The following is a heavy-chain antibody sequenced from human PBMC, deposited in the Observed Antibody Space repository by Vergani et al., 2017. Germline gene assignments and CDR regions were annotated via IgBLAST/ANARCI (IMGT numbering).Heavy chain of an antibody. J-gene: IGHJ3*02. CDR1: GGSISSYY. CDR2: IYYSGST. Sequence: VQLQESGPGLVKPSETLSLTFTVSGGSISSYYWSWIRQPPGKGLEWIGYIYYSGSTNYKPSLKSRVTISVDTSKNQFSLKLSSVTAADTAVYYCARNPYCGGDCYSDAFDIGSQGTIVTVSS. CDR3: ARNPYCGGDCYSDAFDI. D-gene: IGHD2-21*02. V-gene: IGHV4-59*01.